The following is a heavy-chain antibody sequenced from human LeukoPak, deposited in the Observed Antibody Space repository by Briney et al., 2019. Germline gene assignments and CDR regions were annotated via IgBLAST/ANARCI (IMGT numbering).Heavy chain of an antibody. Sequence: SETLSLTCTVSGASISTHYWSWLRQPPGKELEWIAYLRDTESTKDNPSLKSRVALSADTSKNQFSLRLTSVTAADTAVYYCARDGEGDQGWDYWGQGTLVTVSS. CDR1: GASISTHY. CDR3: ARDGEGDQGWDY. CDR2: LRDTEST. J-gene: IGHJ4*02. V-gene: IGHV4-59*11. D-gene: IGHD2-15*01.